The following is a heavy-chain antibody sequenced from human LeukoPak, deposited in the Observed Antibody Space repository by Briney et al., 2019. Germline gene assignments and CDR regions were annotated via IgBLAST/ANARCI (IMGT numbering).Heavy chain of an antibody. J-gene: IGHJ4*02. D-gene: IGHD3-10*01. CDR2: IYSGGST. CDR1: GFTVSSNY. V-gene: IGHV3-53*01. Sequence: GGSLRLSCAASGFTVSSNYMSWVRQAPGKGLEWVSVIYSGGSTYYADSVKGRFTISRDNSKNTLYLQMNSLRAEDTAVYYCASRSLLWFGELLIWGQGTPVTVSS. CDR3: ASRSLLWFGELLI.